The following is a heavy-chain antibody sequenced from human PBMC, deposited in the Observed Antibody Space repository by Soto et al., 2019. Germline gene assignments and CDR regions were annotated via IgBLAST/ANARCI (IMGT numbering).Heavy chain of an antibody. J-gene: IGHJ4*02. CDR2: IIPIFGTA. V-gene: IGHV1-69*13. Sequence: SMKVSCKASGGTFSSYAISWVRQAPGQGLEWMGGIIPIFGTANYAQKFQGRVTITADESTSTAYMELSSLRSEDTAVYYCARARTSSGYSDYWGQGTLVTVSS. CDR3: ARARTSSGYSDY. D-gene: IGHD3-22*01. CDR1: GGTFSSYA.